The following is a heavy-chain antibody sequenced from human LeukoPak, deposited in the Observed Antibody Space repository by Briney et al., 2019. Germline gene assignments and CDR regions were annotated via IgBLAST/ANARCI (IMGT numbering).Heavy chain of an antibody. CDR3: ARGPLYDHSESFDY. CDR1: GYSISSGYY. D-gene: IGHD3-10*01. J-gene: IGHJ4*02. Sequence: PSETLSLTCPVSGYSISSGYYWGWIRQPPGKGLEWIGSIYHSGSTYYNPSLKSRVTISVDTSKNQFSLKLSSVTAADTAVYYCARGPLYDHSESFDYWGQGALVTVSS. V-gene: IGHV4-38-2*02. CDR2: IYHSGST.